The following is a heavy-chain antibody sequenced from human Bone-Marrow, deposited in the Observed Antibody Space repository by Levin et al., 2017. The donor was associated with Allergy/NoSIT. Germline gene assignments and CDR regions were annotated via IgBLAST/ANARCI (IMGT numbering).Heavy chain of an antibody. Sequence: SCAASGFKVADHGMNWVRQAPGKGLEWVAVMWYDGRNRYYADSVKGRFAISGDNSKYTLYLQMNSLRVEDTAIYYCARLLWGTAVTDFWGQGTLVTVSS. J-gene: IGHJ4*02. CDR2: MWYDGRNR. CDR1: GFKVADHG. D-gene: IGHD3-16*01. V-gene: IGHV3-33*03. CDR3: ARLLWGTAVTDF.